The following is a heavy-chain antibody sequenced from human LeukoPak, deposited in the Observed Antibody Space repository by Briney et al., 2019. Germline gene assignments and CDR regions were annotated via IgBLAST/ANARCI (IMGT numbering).Heavy chain of an antibody. V-gene: IGHV4-59*08. J-gene: IGHJ6*01. CDR2: IYYSGST. Sequence: PSEALSLTCTVSGGSMNGHYWSWIRQSPGKGLEWIGYIYYSGSTSYNPSLQSRVTISVDTSKNQFSLKLTSVTAADTAVYYCARSPPRHDFWSGYSMDVWGQGTTVTVSS. D-gene: IGHD3-3*01. CDR3: ARSPPRHDFWSGYSMDV. CDR1: GGSMNGHY.